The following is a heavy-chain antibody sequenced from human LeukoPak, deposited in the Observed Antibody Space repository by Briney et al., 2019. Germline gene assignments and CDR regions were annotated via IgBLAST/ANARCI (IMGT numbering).Heavy chain of an antibody. Sequence: GSLRLSCAASGFTFSSYAMSWVRQAPGKGLEWVSTISGSGASTYYADSVKGRFTISRDNSKNTLYLQMNSLRAEDTALYYCAKDPDYDILTGTTFDYWGQGTLVTVSS. J-gene: IGHJ4*02. CDR2: ISGSGAST. V-gene: IGHV3-23*01. CDR1: GFTFSSYA. CDR3: AKDPDYDILTGTTFDY. D-gene: IGHD3-9*01.